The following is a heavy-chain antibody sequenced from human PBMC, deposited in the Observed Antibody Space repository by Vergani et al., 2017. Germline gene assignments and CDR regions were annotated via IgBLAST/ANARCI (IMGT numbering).Heavy chain of an antibody. D-gene: IGHD6-19*01. CDR1: GGSISSYY. CDR2: IYYSGST. J-gene: IGHJ4*02. CDR3: ARDYNGWSYFDY. V-gene: IGHV4-59*01. Sequence: QVQLQESGPGLVKPSETLSLTCTVSGGSISSYYWSWIRQPPGKGLEWIGYIYYSGSTNFTPSLKSLVTISVDTSKNQFSLKVSSVTAADTAVYYCARDYNGWSYFDYWGQGTLVTVSS.